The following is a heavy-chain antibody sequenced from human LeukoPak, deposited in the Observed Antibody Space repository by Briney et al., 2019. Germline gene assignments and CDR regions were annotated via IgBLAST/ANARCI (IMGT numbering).Heavy chain of an antibody. J-gene: IGHJ5*02. Sequence: TGGSLRLSCAASGFTFSTYSMNWVRQAPGKGLEWVSSISSSGSYKYYADSVKGRFTISRDNARNSLFLQMNSLRAGDTAVYYCARVSNPWGQGILVTVSS. V-gene: IGHV3-21*04. CDR2: ISSSGSYK. CDR1: GFTFSTYS. CDR3: ARVSNP.